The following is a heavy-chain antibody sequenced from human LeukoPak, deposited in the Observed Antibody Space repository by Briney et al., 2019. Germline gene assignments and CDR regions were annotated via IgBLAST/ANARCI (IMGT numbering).Heavy chain of an antibody. CDR3: ARGNLYDSSGYYFDY. J-gene: IGHJ4*02. CDR2: MYYGGGT. CDR1: DDSITMYY. Sequence: SETLSLTCSVSDDSITMYYWTWIRQPPGKGLEWIGYMYYGGGTSYNPSLKSRVTISVDTSRNQFSLELTSATAADTAVYFCARGNLYDSSGYYFDYWGQGILVTVSS. V-gene: IGHV4-59*01. D-gene: IGHD3-22*01.